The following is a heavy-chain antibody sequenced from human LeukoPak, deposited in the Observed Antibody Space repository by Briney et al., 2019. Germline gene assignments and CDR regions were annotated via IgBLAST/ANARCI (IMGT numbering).Heavy chain of an antibody. V-gene: IGHV3-21*01. CDR1: GGSISSSSYY. CDR2: IKSDSTYI. CDR3: ARVGSGWSNDY. D-gene: IGHD6-19*01. Sequence: ETLSLTCTVSGGSISSSSYYWGWVRQAPGKGLEWVSSIKSDSTYINYADSVKGRFTISRDNAKNSLYLQMNSLRGEDTAVYYCARVGSGWSNDYWGQGTLVTVSS. J-gene: IGHJ4*02.